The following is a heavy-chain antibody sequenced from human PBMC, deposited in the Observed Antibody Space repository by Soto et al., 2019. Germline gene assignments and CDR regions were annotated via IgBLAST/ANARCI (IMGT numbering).Heavy chain of an antibody. CDR3: ARGRSSGWYDFDY. Sequence: PEETLSLTCTVSGGSISSYYWSWIRQPPGKGLEWIGYIYYSGSTNYNPSLKSRVTISVDTSKNQFSLKLSSVTAADTAVYYCARGRSSGWYDFDYWGQGTLVTVSS. D-gene: IGHD6-19*01. CDR1: GGSISSYY. CDR2: IYYSGST. V-gene: IGHV4-59*01. J-gene: IGHJ4*02.